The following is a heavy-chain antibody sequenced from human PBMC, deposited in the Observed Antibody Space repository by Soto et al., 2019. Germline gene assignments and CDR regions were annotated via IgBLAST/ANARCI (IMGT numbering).Heavy chain of an antibody. J-gene: IGHJ4*02. Sequence: QAQLVESGGGVVQPGRSLRLSCAASGFTFSSYVMHWVRQAPGTGLEWVAVISYDGGLQHYADSVKGRFTISRDNSKTMVLLQMNSLRAEDTAVSYCVSDRGYGHASVPHSWGQGTLVSVSS. CDR2: ISYDGGLQ. D-gene: IGHD5-18*01. CDR1: GFTFSSYV. V-gene: IGHV3-30*03. CDR3: VSDRGYGHASVPHS.